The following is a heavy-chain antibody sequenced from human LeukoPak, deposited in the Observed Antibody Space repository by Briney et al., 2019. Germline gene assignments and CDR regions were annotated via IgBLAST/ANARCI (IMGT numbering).Heavy chain of an antibody. CDR1: GGSISSYY. CDR3: ALQYYYDSSGYYLYDY. D-gene: IGHD3-22*01. J-gene: IGHJ4*02. CDR2: IYTSGST. V-gene: IGHV4-4*07. Sequence: SETLSLTCTVSGGSISSYYWSWIRQPAGKGLEWIGRIYTSGSTNYNPSLKSRVTMSVDTSKNQFSLKLSSVTAADTAVYYCALQYYYDSSGYYLYDYWGQGALVTVSS.